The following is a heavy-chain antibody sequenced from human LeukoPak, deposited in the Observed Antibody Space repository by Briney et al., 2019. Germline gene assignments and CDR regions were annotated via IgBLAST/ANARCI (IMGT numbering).Heavy chain of an antibody. Sequence: ASVKVSCNASGYTFTSYAMHWVRQAPGQRPEWMGWINAGNGNTKYSQKFQGRVTITRDTSASTAYMELSSLRSEDTAVYYCARGTPWIQLWTQYFDYWGQGTLVTVSS. CDR2: INAGNGNT. CDR3: ARGTPWIQLWTQYFDY. J-gene: IGHJ4*02. CDR1: GYTFTSYA. D-gene: IGHD5-18*01. V-gene: IGHV1-3*01.